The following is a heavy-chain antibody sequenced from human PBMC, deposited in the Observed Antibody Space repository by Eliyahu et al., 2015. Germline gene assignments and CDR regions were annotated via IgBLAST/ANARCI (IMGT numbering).Heavy chain of an antibody. D-gene: IGHD3-22*01. Sequence: QVQLVQSGAEVXKPGSSVKVSCKASGGTFSRXXFSWVRQAPGQGREXMGGIIPTFGTANYAQKFQGRVTITTDESTSTAYMELSSLRSEDTAVYYCARGYYYDSSGYYYTFDYWGQGTLVTVSS. CDR1: GGTFSRXX. V-gene: IGHV1-69*05. CDR2: IIPTFGTA. J-gene: IGHJ4*02. CDR3: ARGYYYDSSGYYYTFDY.